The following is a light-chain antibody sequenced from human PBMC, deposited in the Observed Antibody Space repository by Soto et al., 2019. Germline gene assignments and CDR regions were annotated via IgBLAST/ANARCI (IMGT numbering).Light chain of an antibody. V-gene: IGLV2-14*01. CDR3: SSYTSSSTPQVV. CDR2: EVS. CDR1: SSDVGGYNY. J-gene: IGLJ2*01. Sequence: QSALSQPASVSGSPGQSITISCTGTSSDVGGYNYVSWYQQHPGKAPQLMIYEVSNRPSGVSNRFSGSKSGNTASLTISGLQAEDEADYYCSSYTSSSTPQVVFGGGTKLTVL.